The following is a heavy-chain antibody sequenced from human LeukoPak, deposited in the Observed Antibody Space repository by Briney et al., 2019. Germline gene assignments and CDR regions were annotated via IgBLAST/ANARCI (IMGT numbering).Heavy chain of an antibody. CDR1: GFTFSSYA. CDR2: IRSKAYGGTT. D-gene: IGHD2-21*02. CDR3: TRDSNVTPSDY. J-gene: IGHJ4*02. V-gene: IGHV3-49*04. Sequence: GGSLRLSCAASGFTFSSYAMSWVRQAPGKGLEWVGFIRSKAYGGTTEYAASVKGRFTISRDDSKSIAYLQMNSLKTEDTAVYYCTRDSNVTPSDYWGQGTLVTVSS.